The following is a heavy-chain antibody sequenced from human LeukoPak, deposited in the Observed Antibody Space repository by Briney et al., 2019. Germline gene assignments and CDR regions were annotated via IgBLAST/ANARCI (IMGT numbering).Heavy chain of an antibody. V-gene: IGHV3-23*01. CDR1: GFTFSSYA. CDR3: AKDGGSYRYFQK. CDR2: ISGSGGST. Sequence: GGSLRLSCAASGFTFSSYAMNWVRQAPGKGLEWVSAISGSGGSTYYADSVKGRFTISRDNSKSTLYLQMNSLRADDTAVYYCAKDGGSYRYFQKWGQGTLVTVSS. J-gene: IGHJ1*01. D-gene: IGHD1-26*01.